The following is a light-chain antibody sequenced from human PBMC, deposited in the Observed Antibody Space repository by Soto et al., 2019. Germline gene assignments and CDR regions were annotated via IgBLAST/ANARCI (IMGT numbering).Light chain of an antibody. Sequence: AIQMTQSPSSLSASVGDRVTITCRASQVIRNDLGWYQQKPGKAPKLLIYGASNLQSGVPSRFSGSGSGTDFPFTITSLQPEDFATYYCLHDHNYPWTFGQGTKVDIK. CDR1: QVIRND. V-gene: IGKV1-6*01. CDR3: LHDHNYPWT. CDR2: GAS. J-gene: IGKJ1*01.